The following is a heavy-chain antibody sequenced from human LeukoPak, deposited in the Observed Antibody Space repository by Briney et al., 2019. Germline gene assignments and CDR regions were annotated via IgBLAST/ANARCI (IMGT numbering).Heavy chain of an antibody. V-gene: IGHV5-10-1*01. CDR1: GYSFTTYW. D-gene: IGHD2-2*01. CDR2: IYPSDSYT. J-gene: IGHJ5*02. CDR3: ARLGYCSSTSCYAHWFDP. Sequence: GESLKISCKGSGYSFTTYWIGWVRQMPGKGLEWMGIIYPSDSYTNYSPSFQGHVTISADKSISTAYLQWSSLKASDTAMYYCARLGYCSSTSCYAHWFDPWGQGTLVTVSS.